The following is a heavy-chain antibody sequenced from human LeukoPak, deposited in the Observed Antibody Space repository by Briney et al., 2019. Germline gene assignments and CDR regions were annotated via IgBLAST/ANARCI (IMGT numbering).Heavy chain of an antibody. Sequence: PSENLSLTCTVSGGSISSYYWSWIRQPAGKGLEWFERIYTSGSTNYNPSLKSRVTMSVDTSRNQFSLKLSSVTAPDTAVYYCARDIFGDLRSHDAFAIWGQGTLVTVSS. D-gene: IGHD4-17*01. CDR1: GGSISSYY. CDR2: IYTSGST. CDR3: ARDIFGDLRSHDAFAI. J-gene: IGHJ3*02. V-gene: IGHV4-4*07.